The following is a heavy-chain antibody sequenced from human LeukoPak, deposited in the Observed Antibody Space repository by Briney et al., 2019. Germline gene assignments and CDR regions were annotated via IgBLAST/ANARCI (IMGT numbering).Heavy chain of an antibody. J-gene: IGHJ4*02. V-gene: IGHV1-8*01. CDR3: ARLPHYYGSGSDY. CDR2: MNPNSGNT. D-gene: IGHD3-10*01. Sequence: ASVKASCKASGYTFTSYDINWVRQATGQGLEWMGWMNPNSGNTGYAQKFQGRVTMTRNTSISTAYMELSSLRSEDTAVYYCARLPHYYGSGSDYWGQGTLVTVSS. CDR1: GYTFTSYD.